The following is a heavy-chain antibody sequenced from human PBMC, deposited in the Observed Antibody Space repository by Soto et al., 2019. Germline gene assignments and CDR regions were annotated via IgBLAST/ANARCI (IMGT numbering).Heavy chain of an antibody. V-gene: IGHV3-33*01. CDR1: GFSFRDFA. CDR2: IRRDGSYE. J-gene: IGHJ4*02. CDR3: VREGPRKIVGAIDY. Sequence: QMHLVESGGGVVQPGKSLRISCAASGFSFRDFAMHWFRQAPGKGLEWLATIRRDGSYENYGDSVKGRFTISRDNFKNTLYLQMDSLRVEDTALYYCVREGPRKIVGAIDYWGQGTLVTVSS. D-gene: IGHD1-26*01.